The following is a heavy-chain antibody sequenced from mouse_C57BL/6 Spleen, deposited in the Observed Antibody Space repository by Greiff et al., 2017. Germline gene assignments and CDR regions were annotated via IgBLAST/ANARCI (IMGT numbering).Heavy chain of an antibody. CDR3: ARDYDGRRDY. Sequence: VVESGASVKISCKASGYSFTDYNMNWVKQSNGKSLEWIGVINPNYGTTSYNQKFKGKATLTVDQSSSTAYMQLNSLTSEDSAVYYCARDYDGRRDYWGQGTTLTVSS. CDR1: GYSFTDYN. V-gene: IGHV1-39*01. CDR2: INPNYGTT. J-gene: IGHJ2*01. D-gene: IGHD2-4*01.